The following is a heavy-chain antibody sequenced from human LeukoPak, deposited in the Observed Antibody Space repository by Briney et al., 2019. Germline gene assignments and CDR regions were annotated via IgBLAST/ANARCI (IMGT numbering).Heavy chain of an antibody. CDR1: GFIFSSYG. J-gene: IGHJ4*02. D-gene: IGHD2-2*01. V-gene: IGHV3-30*02. CDR2: IRYDGSDK. Sequence: GGCLRLSCAASGFIFSSYGMHWVRQAPGKGLEWVTFIRYDGSDKYYADSVNGRFTVSRDNSKNTLYLQMNSLRAEDTAVYYCAKPPRAFIVVVPASHRFDYWGQGTLVTVSS. CDR3: AKPPRAFIVVVPASHRFDY.